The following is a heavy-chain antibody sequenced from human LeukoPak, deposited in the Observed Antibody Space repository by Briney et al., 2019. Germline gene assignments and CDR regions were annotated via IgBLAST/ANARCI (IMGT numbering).Heavy chain of an antibody. Sequence: PGGSLRLSCTASGFTVSNNYMSWVRQAPGKGLEWVSVIYSGGNSYYADSVKGRFTISRDISKNTLHLQMNSLRAEDTAVYYCARSLSFGSGRYPLFDFWGQGSLVTVFS. CDR3: ARSLSFGSGRYPLFDF. CDR2: IYSGGNS. J-gene: IGHJ4*02. CDR1: GFTVSNNY. V-gene: IGHV3-66*01. D-gene: IGHD3-10*01.